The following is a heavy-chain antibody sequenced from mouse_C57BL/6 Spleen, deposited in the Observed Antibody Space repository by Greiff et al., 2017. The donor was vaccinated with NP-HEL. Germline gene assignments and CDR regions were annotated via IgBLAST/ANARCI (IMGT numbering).Heavy chain of an antibody. Sequence: VQLQQSGAELVRPGASVKLSCTASGFNIKDDYMHWVKQRPEQGLEWIGWIDPENGDTEYASKFQGKATITADTSSNTAYLQLSSLTSEDTAVYYCTLTGTEAWFAYWGQGTLVTVSA. CDR2: IDPENGDT. CDR1: GFNIKDDY. D-gene: IGHD4-1*01. V-gene: IGHV14-4*01. CDR3: TLTGTEAWFAY. J-gene: IGHJ3*01.